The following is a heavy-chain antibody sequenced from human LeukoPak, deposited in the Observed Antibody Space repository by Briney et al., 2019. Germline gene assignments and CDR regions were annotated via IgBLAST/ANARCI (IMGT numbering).Heavy chain of an antibody. D-gene: IGHD3-22*01. J-gene: IGHJ1*01. V-gene: IGHV1-3*04. CDR2: INTGNGNT. CDR1: GYTFNNYG. Sequence: ASVEVSCKTSGYTFNNYGMHWVRQAPRQSPEWMGWINTGNGNTKSSQKFQDRVTLTRDTSASTAYMELNSLSSEDTAVYYCARVPLYDASGHYYPHWGQGTLVTVSS. CDR3: ARVPLYDASGHYYPH.